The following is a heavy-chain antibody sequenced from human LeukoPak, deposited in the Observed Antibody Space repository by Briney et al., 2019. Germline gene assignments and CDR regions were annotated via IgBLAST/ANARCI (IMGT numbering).Heavy chain of an antibody. D-gene: IGHD3-10*01. Sequence: PSETLSLTCAVYGGSFSGYYWSWIRQPPGKGLEWIGEINHSGSTNYNPSLKSRVTISVDTSKNQFSLKLSSVTAADTAVYYCARGRGFTMVRGVPGYWGQGTLVTVSS. CDR1: GGSFSGYY. J-gene: IGHJ4*02. CDR2: INHSGST. CDR3: ARGRGFTMVRGVPGY. V-gene: IGHV4-34*01.